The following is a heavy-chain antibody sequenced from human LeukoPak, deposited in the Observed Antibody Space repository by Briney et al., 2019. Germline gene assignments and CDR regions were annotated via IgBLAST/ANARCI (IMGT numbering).Heavy chain of an antibody. J-gene: IGHJ4*02. CDR2: INPNSGGT. Sequence: GASVKVTCKASGYTFTGYYMHWVRQAPGQGLEWMGWINPNSGGTNYAQKFQGRVTMTRDTSISTAYMELSRLRSDDTAVYYCARAPFWGYFDWLLPTDYWGQGTLVTVSS. V-gene: IGHV1-2*02. D-gene: IGHD3-9*01. CDR3: ARAPFWGYFDWLLPTDY. CDR1: GYTFTGYY.